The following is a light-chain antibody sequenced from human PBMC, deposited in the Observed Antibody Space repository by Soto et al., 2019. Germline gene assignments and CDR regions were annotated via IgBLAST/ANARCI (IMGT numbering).Light chain of an antibody. V-gene: IGKV3-20*01. CDR1: QSVSSSY. CDR2: GAS. CDR3: QQYGSSPWT. Sequence: EIVLTHSPGTLSLSPGEIATLSCRASQSVSSSYLAWYQQKPVQAPRLLIYGASSRATGIPDRFSGSGSGTDFTLTISRLEPEDFAVYYCQQYGSSPWTFGQGTKVDIK. J-gene: IGKJ1*01.